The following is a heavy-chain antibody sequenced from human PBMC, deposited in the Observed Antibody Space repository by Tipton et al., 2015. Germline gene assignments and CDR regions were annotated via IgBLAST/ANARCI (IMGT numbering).Heavy chain of an antibody. CDR3: ARDPRDGYGHFDS. J-gene: IGHJ4*01. CDR2: IHYSGTT. CDR1: GGSISSYY. Sequence: TLSLTCTVSGGSISSYYWTWIRQPPGKGLQWIGYIHYSGTTNYNASLKSRVIISVDTSKNQFSLKLSSVTAADTAVYYCARDPRDGYGHFDSWGQGILVTVSS. D-gene: IGHD5-18*01. V-gene: IGHV4-59*01.